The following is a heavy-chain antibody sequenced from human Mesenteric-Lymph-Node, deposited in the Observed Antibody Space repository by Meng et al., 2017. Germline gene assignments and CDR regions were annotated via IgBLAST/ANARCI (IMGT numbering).Heavy chain of an antibody. CDR2: ISGSGGST. D-gene: IGHD6-19*01. CDR3: ARDRRSSGWYGGMDV. Sequence: GESLKISCAASGFTFSSSWMHWVCQAPEKGLEWVSAISGSGGSTYYADSVKGRFTISRDNSKNTLYLQMNSLRAEDTAVYYCARDRRSSGWYGGMDVWAQGTTVTVSS. CDR1: GFTFSSSW. J-gene: IGHJ6*02. V-gene: IGHV3-23*01.